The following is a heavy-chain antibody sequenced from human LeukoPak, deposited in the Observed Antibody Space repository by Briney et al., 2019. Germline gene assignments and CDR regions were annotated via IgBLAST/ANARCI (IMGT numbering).Heavy chain of an antibody. D-gene: IGHD3-10*01. V-gene: IGHV1-18*01. CDR2: ISAYNGNT. CDR1: GYTFTSYG. J-gene: IGHJ4*02. Sequence: SVKVSCKASGYTFTSYGISWVRQAPGQGLEWMGWISAYNGNTNYAQKLQGRVTMTTDTSTSTAYMELRSLRSDDTAVYYCARTLLNYYGSGSYYARGPFDYWGQGTLVTVSS. CDR3: ARTLLNYYGSGSYYARGPFDY.